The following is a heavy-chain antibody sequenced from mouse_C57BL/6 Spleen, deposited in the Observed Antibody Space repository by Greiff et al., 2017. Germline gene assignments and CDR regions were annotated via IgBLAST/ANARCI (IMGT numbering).Heavy chain of an antibody. J-gene: IGHJ2*01. CDR2: IHPNSGST. V-gene: IGHV1-64*01. CDR1: GYTFTSYW. Sequence: QVQLQQPGAELVKPGASVKLSCKASGYTFTSYWMHWVKQRPGQGLEWIGMIHPNSGSTNYNEKFKSKATLTVDKSSSTAYMQLSSLTSEDSTVYYCAGDGSSRDYFDYWGQGTTLTVSS. CDR3: AGDGSSRDYFDY. D-gene: IGHD1-1*01.